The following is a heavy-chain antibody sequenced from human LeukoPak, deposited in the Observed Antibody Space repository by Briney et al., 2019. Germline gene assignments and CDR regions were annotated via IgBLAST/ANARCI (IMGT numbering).Heavy chain of an antibody. V-gene: IGHV4-59*08. Sequence: SETLSLTCTVSGGSISGYYWNWIRQTPGKGLEWIAYIHYSGSTNYNPSLKSRVTISMDTSKSQFSLKLTSVTAADTAVYYYARFSGSTWGFDLWGQGTLVTVSS. CDR1: GGSISGYY. D-gene: IGHD6-13*01. J-gene: IGHJ4*02. CDR3: ARFSGSTWGFDL. CDR2: IHYSGST.